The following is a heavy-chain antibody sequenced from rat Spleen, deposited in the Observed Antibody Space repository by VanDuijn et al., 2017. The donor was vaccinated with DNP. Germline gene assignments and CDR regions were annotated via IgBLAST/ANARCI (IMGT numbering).Heavy chain of an antibody. J-gene: IGHJ1*01. CDR1: GFTFSDYN. V-gene: IGHV5-22*01. D-gene: IGHD3-1*01. CDR3: ARGSTSIYWYFVF. CDR2: SSPSGSRT. Sequence: EVQLVESGGGLVQPGRSMKLSCAASGFTFSDYNMAWVRQGPEKGLEWVAASSPSGSRTYYADSVKGRFTISRDDAKSGLYLQMNRLTSEATATYYCARGSTSIYWYFVFWCPGTMVTVSS.